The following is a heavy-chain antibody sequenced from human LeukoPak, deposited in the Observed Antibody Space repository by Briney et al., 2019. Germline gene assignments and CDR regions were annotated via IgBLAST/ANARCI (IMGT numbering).Heavy chain of an antibody. CDR1: GFTFSGYG. V-gene: IGHV3-30*02. CDR2: IRYDGSNK. Sequence: GGSLRLSCAASGFTFSGYGMHWVRQAPGKGLEWVAFIRYDGSNKYYADSVKGRFTISRDNSKNTLYLQMNSLRAEDTAVYYCAKATMDTTYFDSWGQGTLVTVSS. D-gene: IGHD4/OR15-4a*01. J-gene: IGHJ4*02. CDR3: AKATMDTTYFDS.